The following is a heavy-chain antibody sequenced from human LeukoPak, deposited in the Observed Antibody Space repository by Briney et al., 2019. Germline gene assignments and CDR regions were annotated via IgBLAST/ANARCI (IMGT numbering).Heavy chain of an antibody. D-gene: IGHD3-22*01. Sequence: ASVKASCKASGYTFTSYAMHWVRQAPGQRLEWMGWINAGNGNTKYSQKFQGRVTITRDTSASTAYMELSSLRSEDTAVYYCAREGGDYYDSPWGQGTLVTVSS. CDR3: AREGGDYYDSP. CDR1: GYTFTSYA. CDR2: INAGNGNT. V-gene: IGHV1-3*01. J-gene: IGHJ5*02.